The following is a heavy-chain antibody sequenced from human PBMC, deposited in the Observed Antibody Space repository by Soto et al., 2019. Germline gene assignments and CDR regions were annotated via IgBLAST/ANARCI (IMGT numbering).Heavy chain of an antibody. J-gene: IGHJ5*02. CDR2: IVVGSGNT. D-gene: IGHD6-19*01. CDR1: GFTFTSSA. CDR3: AAMGIAVSYGRFDP. V-gene: IGHV1-58*01. Sequence: GASVKVSCKASGFTFTSSALQWVRQAGGQRLEWIGWIVVGSGNTNYAQKFQERVTITRDMSTSTAYMELSSLRSEDTAVYYCAAMGIAVSYGRFDPWGQGTLVTVSS.